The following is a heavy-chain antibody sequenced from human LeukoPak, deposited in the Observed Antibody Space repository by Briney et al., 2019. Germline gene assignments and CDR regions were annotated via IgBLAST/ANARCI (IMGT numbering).Heavy chain of an antibody. CDR3: ARGSPYHS. V-gene: IGHV4-39*01. D-gene: IGHD2-15*01. CDR1: GGSISSSNYY. Sequence: SETLSLTCTVSGGSISSSNYYWGWIRQPPGKGLVYIGSIHYSGSTYYNPSLKSRVTISVDTSENQFSLKLNSVTAADMAVYYCARGSPYHSWGQGTLVTVSS. J-gene: IGHJ4*02. CDR2: IHYSGST.